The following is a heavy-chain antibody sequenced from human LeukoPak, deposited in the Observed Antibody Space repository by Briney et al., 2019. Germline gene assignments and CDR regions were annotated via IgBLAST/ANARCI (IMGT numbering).Heavy chain of an antibody. D-gene: IGHD4-17*01. J-gene: IGHJ5*02. V-gene: IGHV4-59*01. CDR2: IYYSGST. CDR1: GGSISSYY. CDR3: ARGDYLNWFDP. Sequence: SETLSLTCTVSGGSISSYYWSWIRQPPGKGLEWIGYIYYSGSTNYNPSLKSRVTISVDTSKNQFSLKLSSVTAADTAVYYRARGDYLNWFDPWGQGTLVTVSS.